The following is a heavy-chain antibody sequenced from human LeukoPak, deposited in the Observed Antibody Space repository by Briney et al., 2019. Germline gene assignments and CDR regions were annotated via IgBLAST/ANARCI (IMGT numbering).Heavy chain of an antibody. CDR1: GYTFTGYY. Sequence: ASVKVSCQASGYTFTGYYMHWVRQAPGQGLEWMGWINPNSGGTNYAQKFQGRVTMTRDTSISTAYMELSRLRSDDTAVYYCARESNDIGDLAFDYWGQGTLVTVSS. D-gene: IGHD3-10*01. J-gene: IGHJ4*02. CDR3: ARESNDIGDLAFDY. CDR2: INPNSGGT. V-gene: IGHV1-2*02.